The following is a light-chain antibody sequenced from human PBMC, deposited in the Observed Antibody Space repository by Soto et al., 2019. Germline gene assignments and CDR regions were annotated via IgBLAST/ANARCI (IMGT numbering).Light chain of an antibody. CDR2: DAS. Sequence: DIQMTQSPSSLYASVGDTVTITCQASQDISDFVNWYQHEPGKAPKVLIYDASTLATGVPSRFSGSGSGTDFTLTINSLQPEDFATYYCQQDENLPSFGGGTRVDIK. V-gene: IGKV1-33*01. J-gene: IGKJ4*01. CDR3: QQDENLPS. CDR1: QDISDF.